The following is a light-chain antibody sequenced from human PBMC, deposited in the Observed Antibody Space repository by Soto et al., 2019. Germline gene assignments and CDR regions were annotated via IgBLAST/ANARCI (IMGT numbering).Light chain of an antibody. CDR3: QQYDNYPLT. Sequence: DIQMTQSPATLSASVGDRVTVTCRASQSVRSWLAWYQQKPGTAPKLLIFDASRLESGVPSRFSGSASGAEFTLPISSLQPDDFATYYCQQYDNYPLTFGGGTKVDIK. CDR2: DAS. J-gene: IGKJ4*01. CDR1: QSVRSW. V-gene: IGKV1-5*01.